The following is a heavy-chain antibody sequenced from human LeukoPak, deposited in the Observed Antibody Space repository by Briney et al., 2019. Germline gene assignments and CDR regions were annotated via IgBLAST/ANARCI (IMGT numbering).Heavy chain of an antibody. J-gene: IGHJ6*02. CDR1: GGSISSSSYY. Sequence: PSETLSLPCTVSGGSISSSSYYWGWIRQPPGKGLEWIGSIYYSGSTYYNPSLKSRVTISVDTSKNQFSLKLSSVTAADTAVYYCARRGKVYYYGMDVWGQGTTVTVSS. CDR3: ARRGKVYYYGMDV. CDR2: IYYSGST. V-gene: IGHV4-39*01.